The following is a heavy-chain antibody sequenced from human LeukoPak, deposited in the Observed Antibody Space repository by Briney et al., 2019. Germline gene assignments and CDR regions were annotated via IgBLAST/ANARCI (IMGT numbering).Heavy chain of an antibody. J-gene: IGHJ4*02. CDR3: ATLSGLPWLRSLADY. Sequence: GGSLRLSCAASGFTFSSYAMSWVRQAPGKGLEWVSAISGSGGSTYYADSVKGRFTISRDNSKNTLYLQMNSLRAEDTAVYYCATLSGLPWLRSLADYWGQGTLVTVSS. CDR2: ISGSGGST. D-gene: IGHD5-12*01. V-gene: IGHV3-23*01. CDR1: GFTFSSYA.